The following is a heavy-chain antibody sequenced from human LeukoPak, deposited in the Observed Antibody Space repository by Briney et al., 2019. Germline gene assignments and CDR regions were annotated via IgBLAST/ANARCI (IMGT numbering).Heavy chain of an antibody. V-gene: IGHV4-34*01. D-gene: IGHD6-25*01. CDR2: INHSGST. CDR3: ARGHPPPLSRRYYYYGMDV. Sequence: PSETLSLTCAVYGGSFSGYYWSWIRQPPGKGLEWIGEINHSGSTNYNPSLKSRVTISVDTSKNQFSLKLSSVTAADTAVYYCARGHPPPLSRRYYYYGMDVWGQGTTVTVSS. CDR1: GGSFSGYY. J-gene: IGHJ6*02.